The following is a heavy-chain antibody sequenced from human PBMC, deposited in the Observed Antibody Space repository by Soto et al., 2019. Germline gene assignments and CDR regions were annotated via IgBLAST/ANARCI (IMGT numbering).Heavy chain of an antibody. V-gene: IGHV4-61*01. CDR3: ARTTAVPNTLRSRYFFDY. D-gene: IGHD4-17*01. J-gene: IGHJ4*02. CDR1: GGSVSNKTYY. Sequence: TLSLTCSVSGGSVSNKTYYWSWIRQPPGKRLEWIGYVYYSGTTNYNPSLKSRVTISVDLSKNQFSLRLSSVTTADTALYYCARTTAVPNTLRSRYFFDYWGQGTLVTVS. CDR2: VYYSGTT.